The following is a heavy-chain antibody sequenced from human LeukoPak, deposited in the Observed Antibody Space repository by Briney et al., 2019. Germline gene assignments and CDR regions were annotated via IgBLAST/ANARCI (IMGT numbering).Heavy chain of an antibody. D-gene: IGHD1-26*01. CDR3: ARIKYSGSYYRYYYYYMDV. CDR1: GFTFSSYG. CDR2: IKQDGSEK. Sequence: GGSLRLSCAASGFTFSSYGMHWVRQAPGKGLEWVANIKQDGSEKYYVDSVKGRFTISRDNAKNSLYLQMNSLRAEDTAVYYCARIKYSGSYYRYYYYYMDVWGKGTTVTISS. V-gene: IGHV3-7*01. J-gene: IGHJ6*03.